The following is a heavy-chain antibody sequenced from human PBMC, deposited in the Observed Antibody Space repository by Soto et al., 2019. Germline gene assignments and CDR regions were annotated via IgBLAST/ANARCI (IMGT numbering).Heavy chain of an antibody. CDR3: AKLERPHYFGY. J-gene: IGHJ4*02. CDR1: GFTFSSYS. CDR2: ISGSGVST. D-gene: IGHD1-1*01. Sequence: GGSLRLSGAASGFTFSSYSISWVRQAPWKGLEWVSAISGSGVSTYYADSVKGRFTISRDNSKNTLYLQMNSLRAEDAAVYYCAKLERPHYFGYLGQRTLVAVSS. V-gene: IGHV3-23*01.